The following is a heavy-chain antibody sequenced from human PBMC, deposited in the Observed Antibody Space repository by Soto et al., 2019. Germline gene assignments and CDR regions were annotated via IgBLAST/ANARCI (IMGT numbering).Heavy chain of an antibody. CDR1: GYTFTIYA. D-gene: IGHD3-10*01. CDR3: ARDMTYYGSGSYRY. CDR2: INAGNGNT. Sequence: ASVKVSCKASGYTFTIYAMHWVRQAPGQRLEWMGWINAGNGNTKYSQKFQGRVTITRDTSASTAYMELSSLRSEDTAVYYCARDMTYYGSGSYRYWGQGTLVTVSS. J-gene: IGHJ4*02. V-gene: IGHV1-3*01.